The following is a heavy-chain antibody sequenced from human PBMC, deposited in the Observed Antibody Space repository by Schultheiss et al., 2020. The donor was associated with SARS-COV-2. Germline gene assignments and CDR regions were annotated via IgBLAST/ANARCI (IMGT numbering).Heavy chain of an antibody. CDR1: GGSISSGGYY. J-gene: IGHJ6*02. Sequence: SETLSLTCTVSGGSISSGGYYWSWIRQHPGKGLEWIGRIYYSGSTYYNPSLKSRVTISVDTSKNQFSLKLSSVTAADTAVYYCARDVSGRRYYYGMDVWGQGTTVTVSS. V-gene: IGHV4-31*03. CDR2: IYYSGST. CDR3: ARDVSGRRYYYGMDV. D-gene: IGHD3-3*01.